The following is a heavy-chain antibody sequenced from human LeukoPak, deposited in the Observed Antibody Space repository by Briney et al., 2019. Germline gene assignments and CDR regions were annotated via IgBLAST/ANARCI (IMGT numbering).Heavy chain of an antibody. CDR2: INPSGGST. D-gene: IGHD3-3*01. Sequence: GASVKVSCKASGYTFTSYYMHWVRQAPGQGLEWMGIINPSGGSTSYAQKFQGRVTMTRDTSTSTVYMEMSSLRSEDTAVYYCARGSITIFGVVIIKADNWFAPWGQGTLVTVSS. J-gene: IGHJ5*02. CDR1: GYTFTSYY. CDR3: ARGSITIFGVVIIKADNWFAP. V-gene: IGHV1-46*03.